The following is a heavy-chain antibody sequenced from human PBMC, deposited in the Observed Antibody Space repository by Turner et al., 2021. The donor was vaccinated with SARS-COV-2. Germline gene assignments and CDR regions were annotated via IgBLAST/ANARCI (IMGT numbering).Heavy chain of an antibody. CDR1: GGSISSGGYY. D-gene: IGHD3-9*01. Sequence: QVQLQESGPGLVKPSQPLSLTCTVSGGSISSGGYYWRWIRQPPGKGLEWIGYIYYSGSTYYNPSLKSRVTISVDTSKNQFSLKLSSVIAADTAVYYCARLRYFDWSYYFDYWGQGTLVTVSS. V-gene: IGHV4-31*03. CDR3: ARLRYFDWSYYFDY. CDR2: IYYSGST. J-gene: IGHJ4*02.